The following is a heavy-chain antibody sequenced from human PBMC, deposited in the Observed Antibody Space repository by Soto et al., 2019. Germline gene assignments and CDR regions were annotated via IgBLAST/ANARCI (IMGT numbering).Heavy chain of an antibody. CDR1: GFTFSSYA. V-gene: IGHV3-23*01. Sequence: PGGSLRLSCAASGFTFSSYAMSWVRQAPGKGLEWVSAISGSGGSTYYADSVKGRFTISRDNSKNTLYLQMNSLRAEDTAVYYCAKYLNTAMVTLVGVAYWGQGTLVTVSS. CDR3: AKYLNTAMVTLVGVAY. D-gene: IGHD5-18*01. J-gene: IGHJ4*02. CDR2: ISGSGGST.